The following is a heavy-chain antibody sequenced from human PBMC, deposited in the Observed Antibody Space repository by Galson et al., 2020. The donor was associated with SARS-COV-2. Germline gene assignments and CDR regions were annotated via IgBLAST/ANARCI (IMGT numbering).Heavy chain of an antibody. J-gene: IGHJ4*02. Sequence: TGGSLRLSCATSGFSFTNAWMTWVRQAPGKGLEWVGRIKSKNDGGTIDYAASVKDRFTISRIDSTNTLYLQMNSLKTEDTAKYYCVTESWGYGGGCWGQGTLVTVSP. D-gene: IGHD2-15*01. V-gene: IGHV3-15*01. CDR3: VTESWGYGGGC. CDR1: GFSFTNAW. CDR2: IKSKNDGGTI.